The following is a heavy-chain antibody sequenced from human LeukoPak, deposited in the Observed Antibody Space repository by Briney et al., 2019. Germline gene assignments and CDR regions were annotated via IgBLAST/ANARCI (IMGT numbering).Heavy chain of an antibody. J-gene: IGHJ6*03. CDR2: IYYSGST. CDR1: GGSISSSSYY. V-gene: IGHV4-39*07. CDR3: ASGLRYFDRLSSSVAAPPYYYMDV. D-gene: IGHD3-9*01. Sequence: SETLSLTCTVSGGSISSSSYYWGWIRQPPGMGLEWIGSIYYSGSTYYNPSLKSRVTISVDTSKNQFSLRLSSVTAADTAVYYCASGLRYFDRLSSSVAAPPYYYMDVWGKGTTVTVSS.